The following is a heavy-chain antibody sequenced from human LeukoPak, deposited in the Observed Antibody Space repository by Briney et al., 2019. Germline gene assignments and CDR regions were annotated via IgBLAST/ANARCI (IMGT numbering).Heavy chain of an antibody. CDR3: AKDRRPSITMIVVVTFDY. Sequence: PGGSLRLSCAASGFTFSNYAMNWVRQAPGKGLEWVSAISGSGVSTYYADSVKGRFIISRDNAKNSLYLQMNSLRAEDTAVYYCAKDRRPSITMIVVVTFDYWGQGTLVTVSS. CDR1: GFTFSNYA. J-gene: IGHJ4*02. CDR2: ISGSGVST. D-gene: IGHD3-22*01. V-gene: IGHV3-23*01.